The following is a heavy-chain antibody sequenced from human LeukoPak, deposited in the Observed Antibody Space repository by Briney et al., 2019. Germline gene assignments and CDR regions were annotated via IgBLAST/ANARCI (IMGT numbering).Heavy chain of an antibody. D-gene: IGHD6-13*01. CDR2: ISGSSAYI. V-gene: IGHV3-21*01. CDR3: ARHGGGAAAADY. J-gene: IGHJ4*02. CDR1: GFTFSTCG. Sequence: GSLRLSCAASGFTFSTCGMNWVRQAPGKGLEWVSSISGSSAYIYYADSVKGRFTISRDNAKNSLYLQMNSLRAEDTAVYYCARHGGGAAAADYWGQGTLVTVSS.